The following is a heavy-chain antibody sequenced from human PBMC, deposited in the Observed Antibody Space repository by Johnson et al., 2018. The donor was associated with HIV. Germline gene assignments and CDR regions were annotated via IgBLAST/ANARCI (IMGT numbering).Heavy chain of an antibody. V-gene: IGHV3-66*01. J-gene: IGHJ3*02. CDR1: GFTFSSNY. CDR3: ARGISNWNYFDDDAFDI. CDR2: IYSGGST. D-gene: IGHD1-7*01. Sequence: VQLVESGGGVVQPGRSLRLSCAASGFTFSSNYMSWVRQAPGKGLEWVSVIYSGGSTYYADSVKGRFTISIDNSKNTLYLQMNSLRAEDTAVYYCARGISNWNYFDDDAFDIWGQGTMVTVSS.